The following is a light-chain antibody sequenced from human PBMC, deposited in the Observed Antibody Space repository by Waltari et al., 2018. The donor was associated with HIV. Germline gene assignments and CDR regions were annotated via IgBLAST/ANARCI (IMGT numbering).Light chain of an antibody. Sequence: SYVLTQPPSVSVALGQTARITCGGNNIGSKSVHWYQTKPGQAPVLVVHDDSDRPSGIPERFFGFNSGNTATLTISRVEAGDEADYYCQVWDSSSDLVVFGGGTKLTVL. J-gene: IGLJ2*01. CDR1: NIGSKS. CDR2: DDS. CDR3: QVWDSSSDLVV. V-gene: IGLV3-21*02.